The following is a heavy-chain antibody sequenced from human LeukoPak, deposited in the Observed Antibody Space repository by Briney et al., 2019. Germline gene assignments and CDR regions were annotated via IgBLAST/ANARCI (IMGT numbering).Heavy chain of an antibody. V-gene: IGHV1-18*01. CDR2: ISAYNGNT. J-gene: IGHJ2*01. CDR1: GYTFTSYG. Sequence: ASVKVSCKASGYTFTSYGISWVRQAPGQGLEWMGWISAYNGNTNYAQKLQGRVTMTTDTSTSTAYMELRSLRSDDTAVYYCARHSSCSVGDWYFDLWARGTLVTVSS. D-gene: IGHD6-19*01. CDR3: ARHSSCSVGDWYFDL.